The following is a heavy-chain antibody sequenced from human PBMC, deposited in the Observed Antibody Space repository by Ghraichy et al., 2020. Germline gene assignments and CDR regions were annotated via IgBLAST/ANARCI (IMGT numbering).Heavy chain of an antibody. Sequence: GGSLRLSCAASGFTFGSYWMTWVRQAPGKGLEWVANIKQDGSEKYYVESVKGRFTISRDNAKNSLFLQINSLRAEDTALYYCARDRGAVASRLWIDYWGQGTLVTVSS. V-gene: IGHV3-7*01. CDR1: GFTFGSYW. CDR2: IKQDGSEK. J-gene: IGHJ4*02. D-gene: IGHD6-19*01. CDR3: ARDRGAVASRLWIDY.